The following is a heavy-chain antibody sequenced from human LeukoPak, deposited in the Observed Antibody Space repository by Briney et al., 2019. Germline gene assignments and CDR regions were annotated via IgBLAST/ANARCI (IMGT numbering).Heavy chain of an antibody. CDR3: ARSYYYSSSGPPFDP. CDR1: GFTFSDYC. D-gene: IGHD3-22*01. V-gene: IGHV3-7*01. Sequence: GGSLRLSCAVSGFTFSDYCMSWVRQAPGKGLEWVANIKQDGSEKYYVDSVKGRFTISRDNAKNSVFLQMNSLRVEDTAVYYCARSYYYSSSGPPFDPWGQGTLVTVSS. J-gene: IGHJ5*02. CDR2: IKQDGSEK.